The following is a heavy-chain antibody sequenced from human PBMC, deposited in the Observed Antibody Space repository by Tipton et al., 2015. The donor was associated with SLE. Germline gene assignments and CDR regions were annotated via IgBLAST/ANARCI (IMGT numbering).Heavy chain of an antibody. D-gene: IGHD4-17*01. V-gene: IGHV4-38-2*02. Sequence: TLSLTCAVSDFSITTTYYWGWIRQTPGRGLEWIGSIWHSGTAPYNPSLESRVSISVDTSQNHFSLRLTSVTAEDTAVYYCARDKNGDYYDYWGQGTLVTVSS. CDR1: DFSITTTYY. J-gene: IGHJ4*02. CDR2: IWHSGTA. CDR3: ARDKNGDYYDY.